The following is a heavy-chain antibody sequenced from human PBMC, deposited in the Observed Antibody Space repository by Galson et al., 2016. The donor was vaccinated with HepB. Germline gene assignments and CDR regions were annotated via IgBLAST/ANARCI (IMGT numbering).Heavy chain of an antibody. CDR1: GYTFTNYW. CDR2: IFPGDSET. D-gene: IGHD3-16*02. CDR3: ARQWGSGYTTTRWLDP. Sequence: GAEVKKSGESLKISCKASGYTFTNYWIGWVRQMPGKGLEWMGIIFPGDSETRYNPSFQGQVTISAAKSIDTPYLQWSSLKASDTATYYCARQWGSGYTTTRWLDPWGQGTLVTVSS. V-gene: IGHV5-51*01. J-gene: IGHJ5*02.